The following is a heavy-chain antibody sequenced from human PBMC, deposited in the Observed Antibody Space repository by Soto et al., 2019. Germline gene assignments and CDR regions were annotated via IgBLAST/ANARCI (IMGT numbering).Heavy chain of an antibody. V-gene: IGHV3-33*01. J-gene: IGHJ3*02. D-gene: IGHD2-15*01. Sequence: GGSLRLSCAASGFTFSSYGMHWVRQAPGKGLEWVAVIWYDGSNKYYADSVKGRFTISRDNSKNTLYLQMNSLRAEDTAVYYCAREEGVVVVAAVDDFDIWGQGTMVTVSS. CDR1: GFTFSSYG. CDR2: IWYDGSNK. CDR3: AREEGVVVVAAVDDFDI.